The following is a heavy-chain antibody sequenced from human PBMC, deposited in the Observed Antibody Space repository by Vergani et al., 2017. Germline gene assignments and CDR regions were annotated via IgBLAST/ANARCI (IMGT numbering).Heavy chain of an antibody. D-gene: IGHD2-2*01. CDR1: GYTFSNYY. Sequence: QVQVVQSGAEVKKSGASVKVSCKTSGYTFSNYYMHWVRQAPGQGLEWMGIINPSGGHTNYAQKFQGRVTMTRDTSTSTVYMELSSLRSEDTAVYYCARAQGXCSSTSCYPRRFDPWGQGTLVTVSS. CDR3: ARAQGXCSSTSCYPRRFDP. CDR2: INPSGGHT. J-gene: IGHJ5*02. V-gene: IGHV1-46*01.